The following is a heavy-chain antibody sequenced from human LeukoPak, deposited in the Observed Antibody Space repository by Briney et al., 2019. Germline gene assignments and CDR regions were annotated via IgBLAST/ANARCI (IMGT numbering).Heavy chain of an antibody. CDR3: AKDTGGYSGYGGFDY. Sequence: GGSLRLSCAASGFTFDDYAMHWVRQAPGKGLEWVSGISWSSGSIGYADSVKGRFTISRDNAKNSLYLQMNSLRAEDTALYYCAKDTGGYSGYGGFDYWGQGTMVTVSS. V-gene: IGHV3-9*01. CDR2: ISWSSGSI. D-gene: IGHD5-12*01. CDR1: GFTFDDYA. J-gene: IGHJ4*02.